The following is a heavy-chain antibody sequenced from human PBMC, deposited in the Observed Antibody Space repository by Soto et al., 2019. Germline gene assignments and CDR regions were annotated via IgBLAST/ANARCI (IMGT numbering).Heavy chain of an antibody. D-gene: IGHD2-15*01. V-gene: IGHV1-18*01. Sequence: QVQLEQSGAEVKKPGASVRVSCKASGYSFNDYGMSWVRQAPGQGLEWMGWIGPYEGVTNHAQTFQGRVTMTVDTSTTPADMELRSLRSDDTAIYYCARCYCSVGSCYTCWHFDLWGPGTLVTVTA. J-gene: IGHJ2*01. CDR3: ARCYCSVGSCYTCWHFDL. CDR1: GYSFNDYG. CDR2: IGPYEGVT.